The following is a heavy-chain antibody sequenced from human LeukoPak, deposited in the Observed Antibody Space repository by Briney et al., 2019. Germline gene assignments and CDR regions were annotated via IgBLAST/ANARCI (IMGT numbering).Heavy chain of an antibody. V-gene: IGHV1-46*01. CDR1: GYTFTSYY. CDR3: AREGSATARPFVSNDY. CDR2: INPSGGST. J-gene: IGHJ4*02. Sequence: ASVKVSCEASGYTFTSYYMHWVRQAPGQGLEWMGIINPSGGSTSYAQKFQGRVTMTRDTSTSTVYMELSSLRSEDTAVYYCAREGSATARPFVSNDYWGQGTLVTVSS. D-gene: IGHD6-6*01.